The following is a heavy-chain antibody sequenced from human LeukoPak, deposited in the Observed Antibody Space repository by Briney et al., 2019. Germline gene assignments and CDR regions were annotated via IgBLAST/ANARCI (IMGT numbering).Heavy chain of an antibody. Sequence: SETLSLTCAVYGEFFSGYYWSWIRQPPGKGLEWIRYFYYSGSTNYNPSLKRRVTISVDTPNNHSSLKLSSVTAADTAVYYCARAHSNYSPGYYGMDVWGQGTTVTVSS. CDR1: GEFFSGYY. CDR2: FYYSGST. V-gene: IGHV4-59*01. J-gene: IGHJ6*02. D-gene: IGHD4-11*01. CDR3: ARAHSNYSPGYYGMDV.